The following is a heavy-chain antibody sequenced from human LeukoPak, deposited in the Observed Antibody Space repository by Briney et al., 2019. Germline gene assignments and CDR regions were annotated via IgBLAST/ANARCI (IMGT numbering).Heavy chain of an antibody. CDR2: IFTSGST. Sequence: SETLSLTCSVSGVSISTYYWTWIRQPAGKGLEWIGRIFTSGSTNYNPSLKSRVTMSVDTSKNQFSLKLSSVTAADTAVYYCARDDEVAGRAYDYWGQGTLATVSS. CDR1: GVSISTYY. V-gene: IGHV4-4*07. J-gene: IGHJ4*02. D-gene: IGHD6-19*01. CDR3: ARDDEVAGRAYDY.